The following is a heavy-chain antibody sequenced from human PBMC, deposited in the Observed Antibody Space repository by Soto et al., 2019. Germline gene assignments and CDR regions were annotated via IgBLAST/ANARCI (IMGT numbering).Heavy chain of an antibody. CDR1: GYTFTTYD. Sequence: QVQLVQSGAEVKKPGASVKVSCKASGYTFTTYDISWVRQAPGQGLEWMGRISTYNGDTNYPQSLQGRLTMTTDTATNTAYMELRSLRSDETAVYYSARDPYNVLMVNAPNLYGMDVWGQGTTVTVSS. CDR2: ISTYNGDT. CDR3: ARDPYNVLMVNAPNLYGMDV. V-gene: IGHV1-18*01. D-gene: IGHD2-8*01. J-gene: IGHJ6*02.